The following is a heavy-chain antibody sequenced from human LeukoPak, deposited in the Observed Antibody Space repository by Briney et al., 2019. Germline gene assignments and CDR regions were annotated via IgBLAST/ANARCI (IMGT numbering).Heavy chain of an antibody. CDR2: IYRDSTT. CDR3: AREPGAGGFQH. V-gene: IGHV3-66*02. CDR1: GFTVSSDY. D-gene: IGHD6-19*01. J-gene: IGHJ1*01. Sequence: GGSLRLSCAVSGFTVSSDYMSWVRQAPGNGLEWVSVIYRDSTTYYTDSVKGRFTISRDNSKNTLYLQMNSLRPEDTAVYYCAREPGAGGFQHWGQGTLVTVSS.